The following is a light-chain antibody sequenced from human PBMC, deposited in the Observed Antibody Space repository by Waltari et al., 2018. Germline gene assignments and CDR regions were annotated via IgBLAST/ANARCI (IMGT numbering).Light chain of an antibody. CDR3: SSYAGSSTLV. J-gene: IGLJ3*02. V-gene: IGLV2-23*01. Sequence: QSALTQPASVSASPGQSMTISCTGTSRDVGHYILVSWYQQHPGKAPKLLIYEDTKRPSGVSNRFSGSKSGNTASLTISGLQAEDEADYFCSSYAGSSTLVFGGGTKLTVL. CDR1: SRDVGHYIL. CDR2: EDT.